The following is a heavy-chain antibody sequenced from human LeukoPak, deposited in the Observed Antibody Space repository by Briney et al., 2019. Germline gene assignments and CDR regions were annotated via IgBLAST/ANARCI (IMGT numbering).Heavy chain of an antibody. CDR2: ISSNGGST. Sequence: GGFLRLSCAASGFTFSSYAMHWVRQAPGKGLEYVSAISSNGGSTYYANSVKGRFTISRDNSKNTLYLQMGSLRAEDMAVYYCASYSGSYDYWGQGTLVTVSS. CDR1: GFTFSSYA. J-gene: IGHJ4*02. D-gene: IGHD3-10*01. V-gene: IGHV3-64*01. CDR3: ASYSGSYDY.